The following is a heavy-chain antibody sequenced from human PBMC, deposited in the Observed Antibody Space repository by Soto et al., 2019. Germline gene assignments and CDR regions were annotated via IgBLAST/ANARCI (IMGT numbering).Heavy chain of an antibody. CDR1: GGSFSGYY. V-gene: IGHV4-34*01. D-gene: IGHD2-2*01. Sequence: PSETLSLTCAVYGGSFSGYYWSWIRHPPGKGLEWIGEINHSGRTNYNPSLKSRVTISVDTSKNQFSLKLSSVTAADTAVYYCARGRIVVVPAARGFYYYYGMDVWGQGTTVTVSS. J-gene: IGHJ6*02. CDR3: ARGRIVVVPAARGFYYYYGMDV. CDR2: INHSGRT.